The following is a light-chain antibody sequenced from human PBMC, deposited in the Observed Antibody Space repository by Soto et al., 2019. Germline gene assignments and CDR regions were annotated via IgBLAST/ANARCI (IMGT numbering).Light chain of an antibody. J-gene: IGKJ1*01. Sequence: EIVMTQSPATLSVSPGEKATLSCRASQSVSNNLAWFQQKPGQVPRLLIYGASNRATGVSARFSGSGSGTEFTLTISSLQSEDFAVYYCQQYHYWWTFGQGTTGDIK. CDR3: QQYHYWWT. V-gene: IGKV3-15*01. CDR2: GAS. CDR1: QSVSNN.